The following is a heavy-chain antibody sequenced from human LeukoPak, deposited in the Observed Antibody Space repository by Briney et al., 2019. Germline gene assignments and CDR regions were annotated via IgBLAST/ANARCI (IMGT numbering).Heavy chain of an antibody. CDR2: INHSGST. CDR3: ARDRSGWYGEDS. Sequence: SETLSLTCAVYGGSFSGYYWSWIRQPPGKGLEWIGEINHSGSTNYNPSLKSRVTISVDMSKNQFSLKLSSVTAADAAVYYCARDRSGWYGEDSWGQGTLVTVSS. J-gene: IGHJ4*02. CDR1: GGSFSGYY. V-gene: IGHV4-34*01. D-gene: IGHD6-19*01.